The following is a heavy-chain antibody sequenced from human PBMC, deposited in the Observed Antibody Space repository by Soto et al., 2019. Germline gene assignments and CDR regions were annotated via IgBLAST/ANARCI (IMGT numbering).Heavy chain of an antibody. CDR2: IWYDGSND. D-gene: IGHD6-19*01. CDR1: GFTFSNYG. V-gene: IGHV3-33*01. J-gene: IGHJ5*02. Sequence: QVQLVESGGGVVQAGRSLRLSCAASGFTFSNYGMHWARQAPGKGLEWVALIWYDGSNDRYADSVKGRFTISRDNFKNILYLQMNSLRAEDTAVYYCATVAVAGTWWFDPWGQGTLVTVSS. CDR3: ATVAVAGTWWFDP.